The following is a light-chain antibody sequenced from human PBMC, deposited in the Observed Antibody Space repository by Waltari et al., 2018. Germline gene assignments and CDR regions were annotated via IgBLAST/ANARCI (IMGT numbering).Light chain of an antibody. CDR1: QGISSA. J-gene: IGKJ4*01. CDR3: QQFNSYPPLLT. V-gene: IGKV1-13*02. CDR2: DAS. Sequence: AIQLTQSPSSLSASVADRVTITCRASQGISSALAWYQQKPGKAPKLLIYDASSLESGVPSRFSGSGSGTDFTLTISSLQPEDFATYYCQQFNSYPPLLTFGGGTKVEIK.